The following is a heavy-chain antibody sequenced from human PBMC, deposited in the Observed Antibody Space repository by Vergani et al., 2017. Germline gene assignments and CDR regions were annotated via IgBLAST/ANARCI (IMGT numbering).Heavy chain of an antibody. CDR1: GGSFSGYY. V-gene: IGHV4-34*09. CDR3: ARGGYGSGSRGHGMDV. J-gene: IGHJ6*02. Sequence: QLQLQESGSGLVKPSQTLSLTCAVYGGSFSGYYWSWIRQPPGKGLEWIGEINHSGSTNYNPSLKSRVTISVDTSKNQFSLKLSSVTAADTAVYYCARGGYGSGSRGHGMDVWGQGTTVTVSS. D-gene: IGHD3-10*01. CDR2: INHSGST.